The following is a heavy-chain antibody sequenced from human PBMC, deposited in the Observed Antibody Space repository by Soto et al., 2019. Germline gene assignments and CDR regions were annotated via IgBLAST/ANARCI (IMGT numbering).Heavy chain of an antibody. CDR1: GGSISSSSYY. D-gene: IGHD3-9*01. J-gene: IGHJ4*02. CDR2: IYYSGST. CDR3: ARHIMHYDILTGYAADYFDY. V-gene: IGHV4-39*01. Sequence: ASETLSLTCTVSGGSISSSSYYWGWIRQPPGKGLEWIGSIYYSGSTYYNPSLKSRVTISVDTSKNQFSLKLSSVTAADTAVYYCARHIMHYDILTGYAADYFDYWGQGTLVTVSS.